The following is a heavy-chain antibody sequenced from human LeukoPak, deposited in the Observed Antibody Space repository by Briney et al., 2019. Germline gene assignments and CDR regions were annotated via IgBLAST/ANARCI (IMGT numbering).Heavy chain of an antibody. D-gene: IGHD2-15*01. CDR2: IYPGDSDT. CDR1: GYSFTSYW. V-gene: IGHV5-51*01. CDR3: ARVVSGDYFYYYMDV. J-gene: IGHJ6*03. Sequence: GESLKISCKGSGYSFTSYWIGWVRQMPGKGLEWMGIIYPGDSDTRYSPSFQGQVTISADKSISTAYLQWSSLKASDTAMYYCARVVSGDYFYYYMDVWGKGTTVTVSS.